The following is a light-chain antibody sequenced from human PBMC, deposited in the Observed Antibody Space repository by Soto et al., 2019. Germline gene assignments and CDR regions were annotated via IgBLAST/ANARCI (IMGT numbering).Light chain of an antibody. V-gene: IGLV2-23*01. CDR1: SSDIGGYIF. Sequence: QLVLTQPASVSGSPGQSITISCTGTSSDIGGYIFVSWYQHHPGKAPKLMIYEANKRPSGVSYRFSGSKSGNTASLTISGLQAEDEADYYCCSYARVNKYVFGTGTKLTVL. CDR2: EAN. J-gene: IGLJ1*01. CDR3: CSYARVNKYV.